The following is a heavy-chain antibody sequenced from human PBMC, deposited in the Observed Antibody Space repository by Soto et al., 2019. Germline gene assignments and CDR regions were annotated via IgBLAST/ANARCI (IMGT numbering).Heavy chain of an antibody. J-gene: IGHJ6*02. D-gene: IGHD2-2*02. Sequence: ASEKVSCKASGYHFTGYYMHCVRQSPGQGLEWMGWINPNSGGTNYAQKFQGRVTMTRDTSISTAYMELSRLRSDDTAVYYSNSRGYCSSTSCYTGYAGMDVWGQGTTVTVSS. CDR3: NSRGYCSSTSCYTGYAGMDV. CDR2: INPNSGGT. CDR1: GYHFTGYY. V-gene: IGHV1-2*02.